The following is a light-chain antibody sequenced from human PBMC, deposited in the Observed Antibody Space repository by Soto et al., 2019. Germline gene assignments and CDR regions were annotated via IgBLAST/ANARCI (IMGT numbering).Light chain of an antibody. V-gene: IGKV1-6*01. Sequence: AIQMSQSPSSVSASVGDRVTMTCRASQGIRNDLDWFQQKPGKAPKLLIYAASNLQSGVPARFSGSGSGTDFTLTISSLQSEDCAIYYCQQYHTWPITFGGGTKVDIK. CDR1: QGIRND. CDR3: QQYHTWPIT. J-gene: IGKJ4*01. CDR2: AAS.